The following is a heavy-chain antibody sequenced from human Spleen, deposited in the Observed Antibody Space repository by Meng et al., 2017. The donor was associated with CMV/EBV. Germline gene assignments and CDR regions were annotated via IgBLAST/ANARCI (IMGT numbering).Heavy chain of an antibody. V-gene: IGHV1-2*02. CDR3: ARVLWFSFDI. J-gene: IGHJ3*02. D-gene: IGHD3/OR15-3a*01. CDR2: INPNSGGT. CDR1: GYSFIGYY. Sequence: ASVKVSCKTSGYSFIGYYMHWVRQAPGQGLEWMGWINPNSGGTNYAQKFQGRVTMTRDTSINTAYMELSGLRSDDTAVYFCARVLWFSFDIWGQGTVVTV.